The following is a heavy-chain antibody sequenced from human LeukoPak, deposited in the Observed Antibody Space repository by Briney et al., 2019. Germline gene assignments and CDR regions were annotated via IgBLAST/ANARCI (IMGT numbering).Heavy chain of an antibody. V-gene: IGHV3-21*01. D-gene: IGHD2-15*01. Sequence: PGRSLRLPCAASGFTFSSYAMTWVRQAPGKGLEWVSCISISSNYIYYPDSVKGRFTISRDNAKNSLYLQMNSLRAEDTAVYYCARDGGGGLDYWGQGTLVTVSS. CDR3: ARDGGGGLDY. CDR1: GFTFSSYA. CDR2: ISISSNYI. J-gene: IGHJ4*02.